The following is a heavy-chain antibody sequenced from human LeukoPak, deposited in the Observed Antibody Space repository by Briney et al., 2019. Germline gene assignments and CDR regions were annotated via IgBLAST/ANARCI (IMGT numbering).Heavy chain of an antibody. Sequence: ASVKVSCKASGYTFTTYGISWVRLAPGQGLEWLGWISAYNGNTNYAQKLQGRVTMTTDTSTSTAYMELRSLRSDDTAVYYCARAGLKQWLARADYWGQGTLVTVSS. V-gene: IGHV1-18*01. J-gene: IGHJ4*02. CDR2: ISAYNGNT. CDR1: GYTFTTYG. CDR3: ARAGLKQWLARADY. D-gene: IGHD6-19*01.